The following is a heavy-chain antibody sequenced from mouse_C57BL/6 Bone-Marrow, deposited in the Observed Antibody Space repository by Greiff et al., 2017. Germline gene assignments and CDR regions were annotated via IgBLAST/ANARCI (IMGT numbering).Heavy chain of an antibody. J-gene: IGHJ2*01. CDR1: GYAFSSYW. CDR3: TLGDYDYGVDY. V-gene: IGHV1-80*01. D-gene: IGHD2-4*01. CDR2: IDPGDGDT. Sequence: QVQLQQSGAELVKPGASVKLSCKASGYAFSSYWMNWVKQRPVKGLEWIGPIDPGDGDTNYNGKFKGTATLTADKSSSTAYMQLSSLTSEDSAVCYSTLGDYDYGVDYWGQGTTLTVSS.